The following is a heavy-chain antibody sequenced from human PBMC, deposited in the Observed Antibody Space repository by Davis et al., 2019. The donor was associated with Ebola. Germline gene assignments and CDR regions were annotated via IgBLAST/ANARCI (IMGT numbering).Heavy chain of an antibody. J-gene: IGHJ3*02. CDR2: IYYSGIT. V-gene: IGHV4-39*02. Sequence: PSETLSLTCTVSGASISSSGYYWGWIRQPPGKGLEWIGSIYYSGITYYNPSLKSRVTISVDTSKNQFSLKLSSVTAADTAVYYCARDNVVYVSAFDIWGQGTMVTVSS. CDR1: GASISSSGYY. CDR3: ARDNVVYVSAFDI. D-gene: IGHD2-8*02.